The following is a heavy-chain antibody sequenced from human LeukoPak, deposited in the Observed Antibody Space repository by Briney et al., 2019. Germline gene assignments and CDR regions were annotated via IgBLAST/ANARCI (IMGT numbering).Heavy chain of an antibody. Sequence: SVKVSCKASGGTFSSYAISWVRQAPGQGLEWMGRIIPILGIANYAQKFQGRVTITADKSTSTAYMELSSLRSEDTAVYYCARDRESRKSYDSSGNYFNYWGQGTLVTVSS. J-gene: IGHJ4*02. CDR3: ARDRESRKSYDSSGNYFNY. V-gene: IGHV1-69*04. D-gene: IGHD3-22*01. CDR2: IIPILGIA. CDR1: GGTFSSYA.